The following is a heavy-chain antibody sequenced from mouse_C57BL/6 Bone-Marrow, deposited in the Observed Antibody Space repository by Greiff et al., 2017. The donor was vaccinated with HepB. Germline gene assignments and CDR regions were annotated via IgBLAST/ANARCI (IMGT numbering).Heavy chain of an antibody. CDR2: IYPGSGST. J-gene: IGHJ4*01. CDR1: GYTFTSYW. CDR3: ARSLYDAMDY. Sequence: QVHVKQPGAELVKPGASVKMSCKASGYTFTSYWITWVKQRPGQGLEWIGDIYPGSGSTNYNEKFKSKATLTVDTSSSTAYMQLSSLTSEDSAVYYCARSLYDAMDYWGQGTSVTVSS. V-gene: IGHV1-55*01. D-gene: IGHD2-12*01.